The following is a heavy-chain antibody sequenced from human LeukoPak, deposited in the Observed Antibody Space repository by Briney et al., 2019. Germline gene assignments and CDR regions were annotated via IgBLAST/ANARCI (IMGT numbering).Heavy chain of an antibody. CDR1: GGSFTGYY. Sequence: SETLSLTCAVYGGSFTGYYWSWIRQPPGKGLEWIGEINHSGSTNYNPSLRSRVTISVDTSKNQFSLKLSSVTAADTAVYYCASARSDSSGSLDYWGQGTLVTVSS. CDR2: INHSGST. CDR3: ASARSDSSGSLDY. D-gene: IGHD3-22*01. J-gene: IGHJ4*02. V-gene: IGHV4-34*01.